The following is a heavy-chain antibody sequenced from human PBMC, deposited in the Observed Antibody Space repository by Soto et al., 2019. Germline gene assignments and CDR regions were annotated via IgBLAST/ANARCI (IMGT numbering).Heavy chain of an antibody. CDR3: ARDLNSASYYNY. V-gene: IGHV1-18*01. CDR1: GYSFTSYG. Sequence: QVQLVQSGAEVKKPGASVKVSCKASGYSFTSYGISWVRQAPGQGLEWMGWISTYNGDTNYAQKPXRXXTMTTDTSTSTAYMELRSLRSDDTAVYFCARDLNSASYYNYWGQGTLVTVSS. J-gene: IGHJ4*02. CDR2: ISTYNGDT. D-gene: IGHD1-26*01.